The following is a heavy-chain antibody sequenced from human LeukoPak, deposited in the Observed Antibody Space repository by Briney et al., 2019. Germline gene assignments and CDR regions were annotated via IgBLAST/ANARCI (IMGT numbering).Heavy chain of an antibody. CDR1: GFTFDDYG. J-gene: IGHJ3*02. CDR3: ARGDIVVVVAANAFDI. CDR2: INWNGGST. Sequence: GGSLRLSCAASGFTFDDYGMSWVRQAPGKGREWVSGINWNGGSTGYADSVKGRFTISRDNAKNSLYLQMNSLRAEDTAVYYCARGDIVVVVAANAFDIWGQGTMVTVSS. V-gene: IGHV3-20*04. D-gene: IGHD2-15*01.